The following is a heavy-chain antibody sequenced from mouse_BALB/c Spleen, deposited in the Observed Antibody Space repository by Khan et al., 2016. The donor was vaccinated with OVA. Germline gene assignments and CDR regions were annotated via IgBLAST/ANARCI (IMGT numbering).Heavy chain of an antibody. J-gene: IGHJ3*01. Sequence: QVQLQQPGTELVRPGTSVKLSCKASGYTFTSHWMNWIKQRPEQGLEWIGRIDPYDSETHYNQKFKDKATLTVDKSSNTAYMQLSSLTSEDSAVYYCARNPFAYWGQGTLVTVSA. CDR2: IDPYDSET. V-gene: IGHV1-52*01. CDR1: GYTFTSHW. CDR3: ARNPFAY.